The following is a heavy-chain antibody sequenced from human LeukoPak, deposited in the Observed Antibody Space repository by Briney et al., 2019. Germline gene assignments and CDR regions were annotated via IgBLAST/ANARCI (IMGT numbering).Heavy chain of an antibody. J-gene: IGHJ4*02. CDR3: ARAGNYYDSSGYYF. CDR1: GFTFSRYG. V-gene: IGHV3-23*01. CDR2: ISDSGATT. Sequence: GGSLRLSCEASGFTFSRYGMSWVRQAPGKGLEWVSSISDSGATTYYADSVKGRFTISRDNSKSTHYLQMNSLRAEDTAVYYCARAGNYYDSSGYYFWGQGTLVTVSS. D-gene: IGHD3-22*01.